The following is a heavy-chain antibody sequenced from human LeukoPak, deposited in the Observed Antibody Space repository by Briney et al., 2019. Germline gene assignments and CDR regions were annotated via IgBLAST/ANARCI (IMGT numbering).Heavy chain of an antibody. Sequence: SETLSLTCTVSGGSISSSSYYWGWIRQPPGKGLEWIVSIYYSGSTYYNPSLKSRVTITVNTSKNQFSLHLNSVTPEDTAVYYCARDVGTSGWYTFDYWGQGTLVTVSS. J-gene: IGHJ4*02. CDR2: IYYSGST. CDR1: GGSISSSSYY. V-gene: IGHV4-39*07. CDR3: ARDVGTSGWYTFDY. D-gene: IGHD6-19*01.